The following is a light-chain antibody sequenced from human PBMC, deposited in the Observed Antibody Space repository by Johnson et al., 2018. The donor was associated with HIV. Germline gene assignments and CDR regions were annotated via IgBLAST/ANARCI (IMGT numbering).Light chain of an antibody. CDR2: ENN. CDR1: SSNIGNNY. J-gene: IGLJ1*01. CDR3: GTWDTSLSAGGV. Sequence: SVLTQPPSVSAAPGQKVTISCSVSSSNIGNNYVSWYQQLPGTAPKLLIYENNKRPSGIPDRFSGSKSGTSATLGITGLQTGDEADYYCGTWDTSLSAGGVFGTGTKVTVL. V-gene: IGLV1-51*02.